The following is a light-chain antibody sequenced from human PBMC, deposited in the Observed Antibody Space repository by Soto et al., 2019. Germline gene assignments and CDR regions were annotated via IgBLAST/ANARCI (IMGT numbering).Light chain of an antibody. J-gene: IGKJ4*01. CDR1: QSVTKY. Sequence: EVVLTQSPATRSLSPGERATLSCRASQSVTKYLAWYQQKPGQALMLLIYDVSKRATRIPARFSGSGSETDFTLSISSLEPGDFAVYYCHQRSNWTLTFAGGTKLEIK. CDR2: DVS. V-gene: IGKV3-11*01. CDR3: HQRSNWTLT.